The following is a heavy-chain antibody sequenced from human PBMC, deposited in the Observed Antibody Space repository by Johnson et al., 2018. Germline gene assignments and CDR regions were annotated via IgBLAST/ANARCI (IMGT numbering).Heavy chain of an antibody. CDR2: IGYDGSNK. V-gene: IGHV3-33*06. D-gene: IGHD6-6*01. CDR3: AKYSSSSNYYYGMDV. Sequence: QVQLVQSGGGVVQPGRSLRLSCAASGFTFSSYGIHWVRQAPGKGLEWVAVIGYDGSNKYYADSVKGRFIISRDNSKNTLYLQMNSLRAEDTAVYYCAKYSSSSNYYYGMDVWGQGTTVTVSS. CDR1: GFTFSSYG. J-gene: IGHJ6*02.